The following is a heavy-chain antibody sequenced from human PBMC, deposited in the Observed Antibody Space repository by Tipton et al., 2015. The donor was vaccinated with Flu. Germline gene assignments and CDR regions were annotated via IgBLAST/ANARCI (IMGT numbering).Heavy chain of an antibody. CDR2: IYHIGST. D-gene: IGHD3-22*01. J-gene: IGHJ4*02. CDR3: AKLVYFDSSGYYRYYFDY. Sequence: TLSLTCTVSGDSVGSDYFWGWIRQSPVMGLEWTGTIYHIGSTYYNPSLKSRLTISVDTSKNQFSLRLTSVTAADTAVYYGAKLVYFDSSGYYRYYFDYWGQGTLVTVST. V-gene: IGHV4-38-2*02. CDR1: GDSVGSDYF.